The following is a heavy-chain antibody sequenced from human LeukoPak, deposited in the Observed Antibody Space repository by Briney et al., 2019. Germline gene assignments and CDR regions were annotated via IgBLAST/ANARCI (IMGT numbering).Heavy chain of an antibody. V-gene: IGHV1-8*01. CDR2: MNASSGNT. CDR3: ASHTYYYSSGSFAY. J-gene: IGHJ4*02. D-gene: IGHD3-10*01. CDR1: GYTFTSYD. Sequence: GASVKVSCKASGYTFTSYDINWVRQATGQGPEWMGWMNASSGNTGYAQRFQGRVTMTRDTSITTAYLELRSLRSEDTAVYYCASHTYYYSSGSFAYWGQGTLVTVSS.